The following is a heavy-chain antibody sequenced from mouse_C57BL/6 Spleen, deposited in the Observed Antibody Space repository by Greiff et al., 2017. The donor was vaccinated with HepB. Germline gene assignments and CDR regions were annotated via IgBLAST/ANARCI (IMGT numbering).Heavy chain of an antibody. D-gene: IGHD1-1*01. J-gene: IGHJ1*03. CDR1: GSPLTGYG. CDR3: ARAGVITTVGYFDV. Sequence: VQLVESGPGLLQPSRSLSITCTAPGSPLTGYGVHGFRQSPGKGLEWLGVIWSGGSTDYNAAFISRLSISKDNSKSQVFFKMNSLQADDTAIYYCARAGVITTVGYFDVWGTGTTVTVSS. CDR2: IWSGGST. V-gene: IGHV2-2*01.